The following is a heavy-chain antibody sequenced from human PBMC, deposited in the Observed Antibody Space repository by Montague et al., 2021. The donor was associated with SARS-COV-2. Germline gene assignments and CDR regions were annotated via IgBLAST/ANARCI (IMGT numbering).Heavy chain of an antibody. CDR3: AKDIDGHSSTFDY. D-gene: IGHD6-13*01. J-gene: IGHJ4*02. Sequence: SLRLSCAASGFTFDDYAMHWVRQAPGKGLEWVSGISWNSGSIGYADSVKGRFTISRDNAKNSLYLQMNSLRAEDTALYYCAKDIDGHSSTFDYWGQGTLVTASS. V-gene: IGHV3-9*01. CDR2: ISWNSGSI. CDR1: GFTFDDYA.